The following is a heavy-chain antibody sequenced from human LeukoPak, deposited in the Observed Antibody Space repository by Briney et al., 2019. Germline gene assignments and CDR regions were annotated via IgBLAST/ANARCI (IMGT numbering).Heavy chain of an antibody. CDR3: ARIFVYCSGDSCYWGWFDP. V-gene: IGHV4-59*07. Sequence: SYTLSLTYTVSGDSINGYYWSWIRQPPRMGLEGIGYIYYSGSTIYNPSLKSRVTISVDTSKYQFSLKLSSVTAADTAVYYCARIFVYCSGDSCYWGWFDPWGQGTLVTVSS. CDR1: GDSINGYY. CDR2: IYYSGST. J-gene: IGHJ5*02. D-gene: IGHD2-15*01.